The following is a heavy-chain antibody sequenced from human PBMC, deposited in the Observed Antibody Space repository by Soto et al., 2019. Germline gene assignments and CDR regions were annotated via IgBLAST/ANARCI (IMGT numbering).Heavy chain of an antibody. CDR2: IYPGDSDT. D-gene: IGHD1-26*01. J-gene: IGHJ4*02. V-gene: IGHV5-51*01. CDR3: ARDWKENVGSTFYY. CDR1: GYSFTSYW. Sequence: PGESLKISCKGSGYSFTSYWIGWVRQMPGKGLEWMGIIYPGDSDTRYSPSFQGQVTISADKSISTAYMELRSLRSDDTAVYYCARDWKENVGSTFYYWGQGTLVTVSS.